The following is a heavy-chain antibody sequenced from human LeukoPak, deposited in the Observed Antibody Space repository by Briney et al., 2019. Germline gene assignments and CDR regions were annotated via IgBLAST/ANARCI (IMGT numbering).Heavy chain of an antibody. CDR2: ISSSGSTI. V-gene: IGHV3-48*03. CDR3: SRVYYYMDV. Sequence: GGSLRLSCAASGFTFSSYEMNWVRQAPGKGLEWVSYISSSGSTIYYADSVKGRLTSSRDNAKNSLYLQMNSLRAEDTAVYYCSRVYYYMDVGGKGTTVTVSS. CDR1: GFTFSSYE. J-gene: IGHJ6*03.